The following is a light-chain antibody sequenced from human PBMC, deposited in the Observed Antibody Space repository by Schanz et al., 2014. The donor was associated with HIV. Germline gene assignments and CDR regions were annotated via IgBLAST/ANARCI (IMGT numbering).Light chain of an antibody. V-gene: IGLV2-8*01. J-gene: IGLJ3*02. CDR1: SSDVGHYDY. CDR3: GTWDDSLKGWV. Sequence: QSVLTQPPSASGSRGQSVTISCTGTSSDVGHYDYVSWYQQHPGKAPKLMIYEVSKRPSGVPDRFSGSKSGNTASLTVSGLQAEDEADYYCGTWDDSLKGWVFGGGTKLTVL. CDR2: EVS.